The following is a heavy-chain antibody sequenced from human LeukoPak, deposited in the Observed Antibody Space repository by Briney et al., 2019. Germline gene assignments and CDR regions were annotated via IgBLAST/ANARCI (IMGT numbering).Heavy chain of an antibody. V-gene: IGHV4-59*01. CDR1: GGSINNYY. Sequence: SETLSLTCTVSGGSINNYYWSWIRQPPGKGLEWIGYIYYRGSHNYNPSLKSRVTISVDTSKNQFSLKLSPVTAADTAVYYCATDPGGGSPFDYWGQGTLVTVSS. CDR2: IYYRGSH. CDR3: ATDPGGGSPFDY. D-gene: IGHD2-15*01. J-gene: IGHJ4*02.